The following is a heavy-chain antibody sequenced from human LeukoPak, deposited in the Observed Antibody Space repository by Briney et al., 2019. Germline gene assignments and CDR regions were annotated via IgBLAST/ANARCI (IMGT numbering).Heavy chain of an antibody. J-gene: IGHJ4*02. Sequence: ASVKVSCKASGYTFTGYYMHWVRQAPGQGLEWMGIINPSGGSTSYAQKFQGRVTMTRDTSTSTVYMELSSLRSEDTAVYYCARARRETIFGVVTHFDYWGQGTLVTVSS. CDR2: INPSGGST. CDR1: GYTFTGYY. CDR3: ARARRETIFGVVTHFDY. D-gene: IGHD3-3*01. V-gene: IGHV1-46*01.